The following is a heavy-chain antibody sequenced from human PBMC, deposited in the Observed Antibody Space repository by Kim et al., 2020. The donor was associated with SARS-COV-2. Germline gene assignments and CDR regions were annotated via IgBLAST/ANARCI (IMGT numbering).Heavy chain of an antibody. CDR2: INHSGST. CDR3: ARGRRRWRVSRFYY. Sequence: SETLSLTCAVYGGSFSGYYWSWIRQPPGKGLEWIGEINHSGSTNYNPSLKSRVTISVDTSKNQFSLKLSSVTAADTAVYYCARGRRRWRVSRFYYWGQGTLVTVSS. D-gene: IGHD6-19*01. CDR1: GGSFSGYY. J-gene: IGHJ4*02. V-gene: IGHV4-34*01.